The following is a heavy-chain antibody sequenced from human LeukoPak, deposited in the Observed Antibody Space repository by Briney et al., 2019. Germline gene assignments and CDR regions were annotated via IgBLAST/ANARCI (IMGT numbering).Heavy chain of an antibody. Sequence: GGSLRLSCAASGFTFSSYAMSWVRQAPGKGPEWVSGISGSGGSTYYADSVKGRFTISRDNSKNTLYLQMNSLRAEDTAVYYCAKDKITGTHYYYYMDVWGKGTTVTISS. J-gene: IGHJ6*03. CDR2: ISGSGGST. V-gene: IGHV3-23*01. CDR3: AKDKITGTHYYYYMDV. D-gene: IGHD1-20*01. CDR1: GFTFSSYA.